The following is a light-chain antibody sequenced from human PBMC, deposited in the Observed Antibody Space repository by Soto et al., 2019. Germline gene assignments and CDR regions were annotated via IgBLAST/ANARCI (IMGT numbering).Light chain of an antibody. CDR3: CSYAGAYNYV. Sequence: QSALSQPASVSGSPGQSITISCTGASSDVGSYNLVSWYQQYPGKAPKLIIYEANKRPSGVSNRFSGSKSGNTASLTISGHQAEDEADYYCCSYAGAYNYVFGTGTKVTVL. CDR1: SSDVGSYNL. V-gene: IGLV2-23*01. CDR2: EAN. J-gene: IGLJ1*01.